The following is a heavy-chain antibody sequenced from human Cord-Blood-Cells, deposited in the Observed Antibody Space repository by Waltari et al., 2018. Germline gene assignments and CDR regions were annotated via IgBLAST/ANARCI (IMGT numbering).Heavy chain of an antibody. Sequence: QVQLQQWGAGLLKPSETLSLTCAVYGGSFSGYSWSWIRQPPGKGLEWIGEINHSGSTNYNPSLKSRVTISVDTSKNQFSLKLSSVTAADTAVYYCARRYKILGSGSYYDAFDIWGQGTMVTVSS. CDR3: ARRYKILGSGSYYDAFDI. V-gene: IGHV4-34*01. CDR1: GGSFSGYS. D-gene: IGHD3-10*01. J-gene: IGHJ3*02. CDR2: INHSGST.